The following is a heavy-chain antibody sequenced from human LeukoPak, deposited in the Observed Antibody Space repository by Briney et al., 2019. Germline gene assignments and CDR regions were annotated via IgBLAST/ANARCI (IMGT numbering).Heavy chain of an antibody. J-gene: IGHJ4*02. CDR2: IYHSGST. CDR1: NYSITSGYY. Sequence: SETLSLTCTVSNYSITSGYYWGWIRQPPRKGLECIGSIYHSGSTHYNPSLKSRVTISIDTSRNQFSLKLTSLTAADTAVYYCARVWVGYVAAAGYWGQGTLVTVSS. V-gene: IGHV4-38-2*02. CDR3: ARVWVGYVAAAGY. D-gene: IGHD6-13*01.